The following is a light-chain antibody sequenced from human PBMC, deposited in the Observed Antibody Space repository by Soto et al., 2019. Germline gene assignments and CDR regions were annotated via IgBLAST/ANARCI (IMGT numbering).Light chain of an antibody. Sequence: EIVLTQSPGTLSLSPGESATLSCRASQSVSSSQVAWYQQKPGQAPRLLIYGASSRATGFPDRFSGVGSGTDFTLTINRLEPEDFEVYYCQQYATSPHAFGQGTKLEIK. V-gene: IGKV3-20*01. CDR2: GAS. CDR3: QQYATSPHA. J-gene: IGKJ2*01. CDR1: QSVSSSQ.